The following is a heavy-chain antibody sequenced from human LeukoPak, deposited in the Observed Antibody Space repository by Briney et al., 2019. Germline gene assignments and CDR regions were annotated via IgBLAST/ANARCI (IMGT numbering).Heavy chain of an antibody. Sequence: GGSLRLSCAASGLTFSDYAMSWVRQAPGKGLEWVSAISGTADRTYYVGSVKGRFTVSRDNSKNMVYLQMSGLRTEDTAVYYCANSRGYGSGNLWGQGTLVTVSS. CDR3: ANSRGYGSGNL. CDR1: GLTFSDYA. V-gene: IGHV3-23*01. D-gene: IGHD3-10*01. J-gene: IGHJ5*02. CDR2: ISGTADRT.